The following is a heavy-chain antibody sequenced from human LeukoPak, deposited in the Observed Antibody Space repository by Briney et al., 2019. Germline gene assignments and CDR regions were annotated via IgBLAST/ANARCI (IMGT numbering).Heavy chain of an antibody. D-gene: IGHD2-2*01. J-gene: IGHJ6*02. CDR3: ARGAGYCSSSSCHVFSVDYYYYGMDV. V-gene: IGHV1-18*01. CDR1: GYTFTSYG. Sequence: GASVKLSCKASGYTFTSYGISWVRRAPGHGLEWMGCIRAFNGNTNYAQKLQGRVTMNTDTCTSTAYMELRSLRSDDTAVYYCARGAGYCSSSSCHVFSVDYYYYGMDVWGQGTTVTVSS. CDR2: IRAFNGNT.